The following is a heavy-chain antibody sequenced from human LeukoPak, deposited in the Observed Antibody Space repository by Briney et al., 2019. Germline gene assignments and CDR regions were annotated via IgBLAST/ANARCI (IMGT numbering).Heavy chain of an antibody. CDR3: ARLRVSGSYLYYFDY. V-gene: IGHV4-4*09. D-gene: IGHD1-26*01. CDR1: NGSISSYH. Sequence: PSETLSLTCTVSNGSISSYHWSWVRQPPGKGLEWIGYILTGGTTNYNPSLKSRLTISVDTSKNQFTLKLSSVTAADTAVYCCARLRVSGSYLYYFDYWGQGTLVTVSS. J-gene: IGHJ4*02. CDR2: ILTGGTT.